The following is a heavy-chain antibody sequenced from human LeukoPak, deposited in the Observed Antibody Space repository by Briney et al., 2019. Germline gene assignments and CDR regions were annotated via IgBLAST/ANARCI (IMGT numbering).Heavy chain of an antibody. D-gene: IGHD1-26*01. Sequence: ASVKVSCKASGYTFTGYYMHWVRQAPGQGLEWMGWINPNSGGTNYAQKFQGRVTMTRDTSISTAYMELSRLRSDDTAVYYCAREGLSIVGANTGFDYWGQGTLVTVSS. V-gene: IGHV1-2*02. CDR2: INPNSGGT. CDR3: AREGLSIVGANTGFDY. CDR1: GYTFTGYY. J-gene: IGHJ4*02.